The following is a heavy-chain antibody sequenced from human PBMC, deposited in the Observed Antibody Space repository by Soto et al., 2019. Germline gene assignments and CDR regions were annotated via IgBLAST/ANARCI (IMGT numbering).Heavy chain of an antibody. D-gene: IGHD3-10*01. Sequence: PSETLSLTCSVSGGSISSGYWTWIRHPPGKGLEWIGYIYYSGSTNYNPSLKSRVTISVDTSKNQFSLELSSVTAADTAVYYCARRYGSAFDIWGQGTMVTVSS. CDR1: GGSISSGY. V-gene: IGHV4-59*08. CDR3: ARRYGSAFDI. J-gene: IGHJ3*02. CDR2: IYYSGST.